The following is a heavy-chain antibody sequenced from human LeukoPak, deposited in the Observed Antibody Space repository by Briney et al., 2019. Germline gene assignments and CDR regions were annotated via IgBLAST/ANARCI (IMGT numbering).Heavy chain of an antibody. D-gene: IGHD2-21*01. V-gene: IGHV3-48*02. J-gene: IGHJ5*02. CDR2: IRTGDGAT. CDR1: GFTFSIYS. CDR3: VRDVSDHCGGDGCYGVRLDP. Sequence: PGGSLRLSCTTSGFTFSIYSMNWVRQAPGKGLEWVSYIRTGDGATYYADSVRGRFTISRDNAKNSLFLEMNSLRDEDTAVYYCVRDVSDHCGGDGCYGVRLDPWGQGTLVIVSS.